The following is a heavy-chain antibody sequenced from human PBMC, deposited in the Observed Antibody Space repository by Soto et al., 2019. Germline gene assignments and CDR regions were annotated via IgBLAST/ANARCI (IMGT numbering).Heavy chain of an antibody. J-gene: IGHJ5*02. CDR2: IANDGGDK. D-gene: IGHD3-3*01. Sequence: GGSLRLSCAASGFTFNNYAIHWVRQAPGKGLEWVAVIANDGGDKRYADPVKGRFTVSRDNSKNMVILQMSSLRTEDTAVYYCAKELYGKFLEWLPNWFDPWGQGTLVTVSA. CDR3: AKELYGKFLEWLPNWFDP. CDR1: GFTFNNYA. V-gene: IGHV3-30*18.